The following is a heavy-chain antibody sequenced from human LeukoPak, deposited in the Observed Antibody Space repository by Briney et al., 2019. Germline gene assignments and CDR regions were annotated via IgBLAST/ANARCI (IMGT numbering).Heavy chain of an antibody. V-gene: IGHV1-2*07. Sequence: ASVRVSCTASVYTFTGYYTHWVRQAPGQGREWMGWIKPNSGGTKDAHNFQGRVTITRDTYISTEYMEMRRVSSDDTAVYYCSRGLDSSGYYSGAADYWGQGTLVAVSS. CDR1: VYTFTGYY. CDR2: IKPNSGGT. D-gene: IGHD3-22*01. J-gene: IGHJ4*02. CDR3: SRGLDSSGYYSGAADY.